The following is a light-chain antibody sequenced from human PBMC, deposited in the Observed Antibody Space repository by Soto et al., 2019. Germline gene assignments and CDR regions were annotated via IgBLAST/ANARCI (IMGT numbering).Light chain of an antibody. J-gene: IGLJ1*01. CDR3: CSFTTSTTYV. CDR1: SSDAGGYNS. V-gene: IGLV2-14*01. CDR2: EVT. Sequence: QSVLTQPASVSGSPGQSITISCTGTSSDAGGYNSVSWYQQHPGKAPKLIIYEVTHRPSGVSNRFSGSQSANTASLTISGLQAEDEADYYCCSFTTSTTYVFGTGTKLTVL.